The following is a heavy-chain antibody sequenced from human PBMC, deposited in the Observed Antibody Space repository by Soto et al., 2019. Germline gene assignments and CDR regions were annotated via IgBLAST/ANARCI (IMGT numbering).Heavy chain of an antibody. D-gene: IGHD3-22*01. CDR3: ATHHYSETSVYRYVFDY. V-gene: IGHV1-69*01. CDR1: GGIFRNYA. Sequence: QVQLVQSGAEVKKPGSSVKVSCKASGGIFRNYAIIWVRQAPGQGLEWMGGVITIFGTPNFAQKFQGRVTITADESTRTAYMALSSLRSEDTAVYLCATHHYSETSVYRYVFDYWGQGTMVTVSS. J-gene: IGHJ4*02. CDR2: VITIFGTP.